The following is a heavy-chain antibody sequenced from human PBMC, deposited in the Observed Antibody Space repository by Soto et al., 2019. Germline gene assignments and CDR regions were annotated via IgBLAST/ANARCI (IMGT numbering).Heavy chain of an antibody. V-gene: IGHV3-72*01. CDR2: TRNNVNSYTT. D-gene: IGHD6-13*01. CDR1: GFTFSEHY. CDR3: TRVRSSSWGLDAFDI. J-gene: IGHJ3*02. Sequence: EVQLVESGGGLVQPGGSLRLSCVASGFTFSEHYMDWVRQAPGEGLEWVGRTRNNVNSYTTEYAASVKGRFTISRDDSKNSLYLQMNSLRTEDTAVYYCTRVRSSSWGLDAFDIWGQGTMLTVSS.